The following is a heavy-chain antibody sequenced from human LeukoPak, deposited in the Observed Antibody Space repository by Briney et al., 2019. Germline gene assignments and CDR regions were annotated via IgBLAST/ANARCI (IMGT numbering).Heavy chain of an antibody. CDR3: ARTYGSGSFGY. Sequence: PGGSLRLSCAASGFTFSGYWMSWFRQAPGRGLEWVANINEDGSEKYYVDSVKGRFTISRDNAENSLDLQMNSLRAEDTAVYYCARTYGSGSFGYWGQGTLVSVSS. V-gene: IGHV3-7*05. J-gene: IGHJ4*02. CDR2: INEDGSEK. D-gene: IGHD3-10*01. CDR1: GFTFSGYW.